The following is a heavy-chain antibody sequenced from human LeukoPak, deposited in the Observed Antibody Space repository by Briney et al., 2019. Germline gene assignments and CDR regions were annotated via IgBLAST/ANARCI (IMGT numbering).Heavy chain of an antibody. Sequence: GGSLRLSCAASGFTFSSYAMSWVRQAPGKGLEWVSAISGRDDSTYYADSVKGRFTFSRDNSKNTLYLQMNSLRAEDTAVYYCARSGSQHYFDYWGQGTLVTVSS. V-gene: IGHV3-23*01. D-gene: IGHD1-26*01. CDR2: ISGRDDST. CDR3: ARSGSQHYFDY. J-gene: IGHJ4*02. CDR1: GFTFSSYA.